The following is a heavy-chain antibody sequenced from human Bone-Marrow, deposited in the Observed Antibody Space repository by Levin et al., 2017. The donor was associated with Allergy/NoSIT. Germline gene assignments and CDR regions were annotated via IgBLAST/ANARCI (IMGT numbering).Heavy chain of an antibody. J-gene: IGHJ4*02. CDR1: GFTVSNNY. V-gene: IGHV3-66*02. CDR3: ARLYLITGIDY. CDR2: IYSGGST. D-gene: IGHD1-14*01. Sequence: GGSLRLSCVVSGFTVSNNYMSWVRQAPGKGLEWVSVIYSGGSTYYADSVKGRLTISRDNSKNTVYLQMNSLRAEDTAVYYCARLYLITGIDYWGQGTLVTVSS.